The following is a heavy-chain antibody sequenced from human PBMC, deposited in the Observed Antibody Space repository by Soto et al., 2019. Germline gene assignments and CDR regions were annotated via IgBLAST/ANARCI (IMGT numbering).Heavy chain of an antibody. V-gene: IGHV3-74*01. Sequence: GGSLRLSCAASGFTFSNYWVHWVRQAPGKGLMWVSRINSDGTTINYADSVEGRFTISRDNAKNTLFLQMNSLRVEDTAVYYCARARSYRIDYWGQGILVTVS. CDR3: ARARSYRIDY. J-gene: IGHJ4*02. D-gene: IGHD6-6*01. CDR2: INSDGTTI. CDR1: GFTFSNYW.